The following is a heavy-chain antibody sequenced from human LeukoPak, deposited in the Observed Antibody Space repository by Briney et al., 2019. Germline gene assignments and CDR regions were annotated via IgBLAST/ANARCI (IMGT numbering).Heavy chain of an antibody. CDR3: AKDAAVVVPAAMGYMDV. Sequence: GGSLRLSCAASGFTFSSYGMHWVRQAPGKGLEGVAFIRYDGSNKYYADSVKGRFTISRDNSKNTLYLQMNSLRAEDTAVYYCAKDAAVVVPAAMGYMDVWGKGTTVTVSS. CDR1: GFTFSSYG. CDR2: IRYDGSNK. V-gene: IGHV3-30*02. J-gene: IGHJ6*03. D-gene: IGHD2-2*01.